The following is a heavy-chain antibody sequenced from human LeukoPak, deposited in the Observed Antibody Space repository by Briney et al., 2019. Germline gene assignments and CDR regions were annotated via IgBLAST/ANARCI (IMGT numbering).Heavy chain of an antibody. CDR2: IKQHRSEK. D-gene: IGHD3-22*01. V-gene: IGHV3-7*01. J-gene: IGHJ4*02. CDR3: ARDLTYYYDSSGPEPFDY. CDR1: GFIFSNYW. Sequence: GGSLRLSCAASGFIFSNYWMTWVRQAPGKGLEWVANIKQHRSEKHYVDSVKGRFTISRDNAKSSLYLQMNSLRAEDTAVYYCARDLTYYYDSSGPEPFDYWGQGTLVTVSS.